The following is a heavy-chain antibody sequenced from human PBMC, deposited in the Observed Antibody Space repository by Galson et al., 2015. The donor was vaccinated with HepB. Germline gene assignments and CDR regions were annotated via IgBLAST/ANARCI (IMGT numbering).Heavy chain of an antibody. J-gene: IGHJ4*02. CDR2: ISYDGTYE. CDR3: AKDSNCYGAHS. CDR1: GFIFSNYA. V-gene: IGHV3-30*18. D-gene: IGHD2-21*01. Sequence: SLRLSCAASGFIFSNYAMHWVRQAPGKGLEWVAAISYDGTYEYYADSVKGRFTISRDNSRNTLYLQMNSLRPEDTAVYYCAKDSNCYGAHSWGQGTLVTVSS.